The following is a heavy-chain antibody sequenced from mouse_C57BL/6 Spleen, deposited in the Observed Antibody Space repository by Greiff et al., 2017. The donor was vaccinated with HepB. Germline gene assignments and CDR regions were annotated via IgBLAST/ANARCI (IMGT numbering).Heavy chain of an antibody. CDR2: IHPNSGST. D-gene: IGHD2-4*01. J-gene: IGHJ2*01. CDR3: ARNRLSDYGADY. CDR1: GYTFTSYW. Sequence: QVQLQQSGAELVKPGASVKLSCKASGYTFTSYWMHWVKQRPGQGLEWIGMIHPNSGSTNYNEKFKSKATLTVDKSSSTAYMHLSSLTSEDSAFYCCARNRLSDYGADYWGQGTTLTVSS. V-gene: IGHV1-64*01.